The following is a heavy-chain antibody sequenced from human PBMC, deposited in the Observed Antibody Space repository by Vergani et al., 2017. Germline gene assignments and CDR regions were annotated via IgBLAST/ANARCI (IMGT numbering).Heavy chain of an antibody. CDR2: VSPYNGNT. D-gene: IGHD3-3*01. CDR3: ARGAKXTIFGVLIISYYFDY. J-gene: IGHJ4*02. CDR1: GYSFINYG. Sequence: QSQLVQSGDEVKKPGASVKVSCKTSGYSFINYGISWVRQAPGQGLEWLGWVSPYNGNTNYGQKIQGRVTMTTDTSTRTAYMQLRSLTFDDTAVYYCARGAKXTIFGVLIISYYFDYWGQGTLVTVSS. V-gene: IGHV1-18*01.